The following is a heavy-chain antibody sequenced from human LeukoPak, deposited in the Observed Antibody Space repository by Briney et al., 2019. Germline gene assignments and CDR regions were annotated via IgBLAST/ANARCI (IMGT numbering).Heavy chain of an antibody. CDR2: ISSSGSNT. CDR3: AKTGDYFDSSGYYRPDAFDI. D-gene: IGHD3-22*01. Sequence: GGSLRLSCAASGFTFSSYAMSWVRQTPGKGLEWVSAISSSGSNTYYADSVKGRFTISRDNSQNTLYLQMNSLRAEDTAVYYCAKTGDYFDSSGYYRPDAFDIWGRGTMATVSS. V-gene: IGHV3-23*01. CDR1: GFTFSSYA. J-gene: IGHJ3*02.